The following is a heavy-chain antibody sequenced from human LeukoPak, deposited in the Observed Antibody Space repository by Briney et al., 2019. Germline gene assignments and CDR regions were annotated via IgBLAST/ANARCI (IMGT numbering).Heavy chain of an antibody. CDR3: ARDFLEDGY. CDR2: ISSSSSTI. D-gene: IGHD3-3*01. J-gene: IGHJ4*02. V-gene: IGHV3-48*01. CDR1: GFTFSNYN. Sequence: GGSLRLSCAASGFTFSNYNMNWVRQAPGKGLEWVSYISSSSSTIHYADSVKGRFTISRDNARNSLYLQMNCLRAEDTAVYYCARDFLEDGYWGQGTLVTVSS.